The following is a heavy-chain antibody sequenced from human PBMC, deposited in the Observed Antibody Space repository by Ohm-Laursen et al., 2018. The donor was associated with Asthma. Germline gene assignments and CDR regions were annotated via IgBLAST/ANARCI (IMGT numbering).Heavy chain of an antibody. CDR2: GGSYYDGGLK. Sequence: SLRLSCSAPGFTFRSYAMHWVRQAPGKGLEWVAVGGSYYDGGLKYYADSVNGRFTVSRDDSKNTLYLQMNSLRPDDTAVYYCARDVMEWYLPAFDFWGQGTLITVSS. CDR1: GFTFRSYA. J-gene: IGHJ4*02. D-gene: IGHD3-3*01. V-gene: IGHV3-30-3*01. CDR3: ARDVMEWYLPAFDF.